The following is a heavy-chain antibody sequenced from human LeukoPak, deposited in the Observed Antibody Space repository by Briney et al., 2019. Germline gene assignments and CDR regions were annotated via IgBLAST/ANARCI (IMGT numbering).Heavy chain of an antibody. J-gene: IGHJ6*02. CDR2: IKQDGSEK. D-gene: IGHD2-15*01. CDR3: ARDRYCSGGSCYAYYYYGMDV. CDR1: GFTFSDYT. Sequence: GGSLRLSCVASGFTFSDYTMNWVRQAPGKGLEWVANIKQDGSEKYYVDSVKGRFTISRDNAKNSLYLQMNSLRAEDTAVYYCARDRYCSGGSCYAYYYYGMDVWGQGTTVTVSS. V-gene: IGHV3-7*01.